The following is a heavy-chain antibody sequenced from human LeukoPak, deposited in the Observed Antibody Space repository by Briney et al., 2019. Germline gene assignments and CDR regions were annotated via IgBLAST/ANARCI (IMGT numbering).Heavy chain of an antibody. CDR2: ISGSGGST. D-gene: IGHD3-22*01. Sequence: GGSLRVSCAASGFTFSSYAMSWVRQAPGKGLEWVSAISGSGGSTYYADSVKGRFTISRDNSKNTLYLQVNSLRAGDTALYYCAKTSEPYYNIGKALDFWGQGTLVTVSS. J-gene: IGHJ4*02. V-gene: IGHV3-23*01. CDR3: AKTSEPYYNIGKALDF. CDR1: GFTFSSYA.